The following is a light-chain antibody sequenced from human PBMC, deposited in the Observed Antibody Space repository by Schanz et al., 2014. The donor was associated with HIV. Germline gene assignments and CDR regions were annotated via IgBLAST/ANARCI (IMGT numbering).Light chain of an antibody. V-gene: IGKV3D-20*02. CDR2: SAS. Sequence: EIVMTQSPATLSVSPGERATLSCRASQTVSSNSLGWYQQKRGQVPRLLIYSASRRANGIPDRFSGSGSGTDFTLTISSLEPEDFAVYYCQQRSNWLTFGGGTKVEIK. CDR1: QTVSSNS. CDR3: QQRSNWLT. J-gene: IGKJ4*01.